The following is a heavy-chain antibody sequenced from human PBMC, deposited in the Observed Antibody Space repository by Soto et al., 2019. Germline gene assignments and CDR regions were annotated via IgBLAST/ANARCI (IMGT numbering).Heavy chain of an antibody. V-gene: IGHV2-5*02. CDR2: IYWDDQK. J-gene: IGHJ6*04. Sequence: ITLKESGPTLVKPTQTLTLTCTFSGFSFTTYGVGVGWIRQAPGKAPEWLALIYWDDQKTFRSSLESRLTITKDTSKDQVVLTITNMDPVDTATYYCTKNGQYHDSSACGRDCYMDVWGKGTTVTVSS. CDR3: TKNGQYHDSSACGRDCYMDV. D-gene: IGHD2-2*01. CDR1: GFSFTTYGVG.